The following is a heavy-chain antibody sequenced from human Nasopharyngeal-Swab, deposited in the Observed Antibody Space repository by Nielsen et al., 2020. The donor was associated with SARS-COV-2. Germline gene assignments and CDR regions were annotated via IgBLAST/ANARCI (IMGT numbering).Heavy chain of an antibody. CDR3: ANHLPGTYYFDY. J-gene: IGHJ4*02. Sequence: GESLKISCAASGFTFSDYYMSWIRQAPGKGLEWVSYISSSGSTIYYADSAKGRFTISRDNAKNSLYLQMNSLRAEDTAVYYCANHLPGTYYFDYWGQGTLVTVSS. D-gene: IGHD3-10*01. CDR2: ISSSGSTI. CDR1: GFTFSDYY. V-gene: IGHV3-11*01.